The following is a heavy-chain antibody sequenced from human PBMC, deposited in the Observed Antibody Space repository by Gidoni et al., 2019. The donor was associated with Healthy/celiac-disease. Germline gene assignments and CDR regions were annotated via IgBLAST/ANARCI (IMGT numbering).Heavy chain of an antibody. D-gene: IGHD6-13*01. J-gene: IGHJ4*02. V-gene: IGHV4-31*03. CDR2: IYYSGST. CDR3: ARERRYSSSWYEID. CDR1: GGSIRSGGYY. Sequence: QVQLQESGPGLVKPSQTLALTCTVSGGSIRSGGYYWSWIRQHPGKGLEWIGYIYYSGSTYYNPSLKSRVTISVDTSKNQFSLKLSSGTAADTAVYYCARERRYSSSWYEIDWGQGTLVTVSS.